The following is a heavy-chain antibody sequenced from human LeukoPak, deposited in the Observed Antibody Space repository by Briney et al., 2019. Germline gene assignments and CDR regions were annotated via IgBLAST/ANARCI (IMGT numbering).Heavy chain of an antibody. Sequence: ASVKVSCKASGYTFTGYYMHWVRQAPGQGLEWMGWINPNSGGTNYAQKFQGRVTMTRDTSISTAYMELSRLRSDDTAVYYCARGPYSSGRPNRFDPWGQGTLVTVSS. V-gene: IGHV1-2*02. CDR1: GYTFTGYY. J-gene: IGHJ5*02. CDR3: ARGPYSSGRPNRFDP. CDR2: INPNSGGT. D-gene: IGHD6-19*01.